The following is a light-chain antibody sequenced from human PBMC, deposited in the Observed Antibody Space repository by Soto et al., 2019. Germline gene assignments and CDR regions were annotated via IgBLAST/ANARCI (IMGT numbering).Light chain of an antibody. CDR2: SDS. CDR3: ASWDDSLSGVV. V-gene: IGLV1-44*01. J-gene: IGLJ2*01. Sequence: QPVLTQPPSASGTPGQRVTISCSGSSSNIGSNTVSWYQQLPGTAPKLLIYSDSQGPSGVPDRFSGSKSGTSASLAISGLRSEDEGDYSCASWDDSLSGVVFGGGTKVTVL. CDR1: SSNIGSNT.